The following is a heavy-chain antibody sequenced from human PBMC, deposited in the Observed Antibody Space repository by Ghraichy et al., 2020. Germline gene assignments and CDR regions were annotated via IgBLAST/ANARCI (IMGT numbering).Heavy chain of an antibody. CDR1: GGSVSSGSYH. Sequence: SETLSLTCTVSGGSVSSGSYHWSWIRQPPGKGLEYIGYIYYTGSTNYNPSLNSRVTISLDTSKNQFSLKLSSVNAADTAVYYCAANRGWYCHDSWGQGTLVTVSS. D-gene: IGHD6-19*01. CDR3: AANRGWYCHDS. CDR2: IYYTGST. J-gene: IGHJ4*02. V-gene: IGHV4-61*01.